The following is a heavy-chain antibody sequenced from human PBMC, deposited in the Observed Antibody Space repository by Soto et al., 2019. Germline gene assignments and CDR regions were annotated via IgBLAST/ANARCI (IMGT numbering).Heavy chain of an antibody. J-gene: IGHJ1*01. V-gene: IGHV1-46*03. CDR2: INPSDGSP. CDR3: AGDLLGGNCLDS. D-gene: IGHD2-15*01. CDR1: GYTFTSYH. Sequence: QVQLVQSGAEVKKPGASVKVSCKASGYTFTSYHVHWVRQAPGQGLEWMGIINPSDGSPTYAQKFQGRVTMTSDTSTSTVYLELSSLRSEDTAVYYCAGDLLGGNCLDSWGQGTLVTVSS.